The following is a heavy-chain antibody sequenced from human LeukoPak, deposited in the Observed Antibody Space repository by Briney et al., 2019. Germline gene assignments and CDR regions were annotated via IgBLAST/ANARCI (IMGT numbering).Heavy chain of an antibody. CDR2: IYYSGST. D-gene: IGHD5-18*01. Sequence: PSETLSLACTVSGGSISSSNYYWGWIRQPPGKGLEWIGNIYYSGSTYYNPSLKSRVTISIDTSKNQFSLKLSSVTAADTAVYYCARANGYGLLDYWGQGTLVTVSS. CDR3: ARANGYGLLDY. V-gene: IGHV4-39*07. J-gene: IGHJ4*02. CDR1: GGSISSSNYY.